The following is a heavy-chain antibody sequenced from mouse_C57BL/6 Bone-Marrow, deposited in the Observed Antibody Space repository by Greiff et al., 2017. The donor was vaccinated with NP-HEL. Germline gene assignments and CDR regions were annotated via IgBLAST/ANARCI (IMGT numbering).Heavy chain of an antibody. Sequence: QVQLKESGPGLVQPSQSLSITCTVSGFSLTSYGVHWVRQSPGKGLEWLGVIWSGGSTDYNAAFISRLSISKDNSKSQVFFKMNSLQADDTAIYYCARNWEAIYYGYAWFAYWGQGTLVTVSA. CDR1: GFSLTSYG. V-gene: IGHV2-2*01. CDR3: ARNWEAIYYGYAWFAY. J-gene: IGHJ3*01. CDR2: IWSGGST. D-gene: IGHD2-2*01.